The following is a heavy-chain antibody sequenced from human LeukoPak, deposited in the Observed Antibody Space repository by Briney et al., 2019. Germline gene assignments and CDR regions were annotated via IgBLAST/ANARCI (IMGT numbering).Heavy chain of an antibody. D-gene: IGHD6-13*01. CDR1: GFTFSSYA. J-gene: IGHJ4*02. V-gene: IGHV3-30-3*01. Sequence: GGSLRLSCAASGFTFSSYAMHWVRQAPGKGLEWVAVISYDGSNKYYADSVKGRFTISRDNSKNTLYLQMNSLRAEDTAVYYCARFRYSSSWYLDYWGQGTLVTVSS. CDR2: ISYDGSNK. CDR3: ARFRYSSSWYLDY.